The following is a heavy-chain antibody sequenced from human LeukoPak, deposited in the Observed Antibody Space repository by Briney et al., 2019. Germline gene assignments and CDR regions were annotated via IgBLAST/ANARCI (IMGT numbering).Heavy chain of an antibody. D-gene: IGHD3-10*01. Sequence: ASVKVSCKVSGYTLTELSMHWVRQAPGKGPEWMGGFDPEDGETIYAQKFQGRVTMTEDTSTDTAYMELSSLRSEDTAVYYCATDLPYYYGSGSYAIWGQGTLVTVSS. J-gene: IGHJ4*02. CDR2: FDPEDGET. CDR1: GYTLTELS. CDR3: ATDLPYYYGSGSYAI. V-gene: IGHV1-24*01.